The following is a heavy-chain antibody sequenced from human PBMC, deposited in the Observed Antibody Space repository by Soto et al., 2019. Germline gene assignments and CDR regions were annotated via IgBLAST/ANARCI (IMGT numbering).Heavy chain of an antibody. J-gene: IGHJ4*02. D-gene: IGHD3-16*02. CDR3: AKTYYVWGSYRPRGDYFGY. Sequence: GGSLRLSCAASGFTFSSYGMHWVRQAPGKGLEWVAVISYDGSNKYYADSVKGRFTISRDNSKNTLYLQMNSLRAEDTAVYYCAKTYYVWGSYRPRGDYFGYWGQGTLVTVSS. V-gene: IGHV3-30*18. CDR1: GFTFSSYG. CDR2: ISYDGSNK.